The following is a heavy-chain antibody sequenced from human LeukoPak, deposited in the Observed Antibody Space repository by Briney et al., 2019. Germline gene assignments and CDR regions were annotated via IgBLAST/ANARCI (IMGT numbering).Heavy chain of an antibody. D-gene: IGHD3-10*01. J-gene: IGHJ5*02. CDR2: IFYTGST. CDR1: GGSISNYY. V-gene: IGHV4-59*01. Sequence: PSETLSLTCTVSGGSISNYYWSWIRQPPGKGLEWIGHIFYTGSTNYNPSLKSRVTISIDTSKNHFSLKLSSVTAADTAVYYCARWVNYGSGSYYNDAWFDPWGQGTLVIVSS. CDR3: ARWVNYGSGSYYNDAWFDP.